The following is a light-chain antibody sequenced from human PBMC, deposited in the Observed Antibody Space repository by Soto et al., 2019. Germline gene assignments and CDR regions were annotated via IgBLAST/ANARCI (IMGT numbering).Light chain of an antibody. CDR1: SSDVGAYNL. Sequence: SALTQPASVSGSPGQSITISCTGTSSDVGAYNLVSWYQHHPGRAPKLFIFDVSDRPSGVSNRFSGSKSGNTASLTISGLQAEDEAFYYCSSYTNTTTLVFGGGTKLTVL. J-gene: IGLJ3*02. CDR3: SSYTNTTTLV. CDR2: DVS. V-gene: IGLV2-14*02.